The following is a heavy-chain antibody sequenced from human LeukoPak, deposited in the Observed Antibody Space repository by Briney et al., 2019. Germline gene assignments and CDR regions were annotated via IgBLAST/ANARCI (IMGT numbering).Heavy chain of an antibody. J-gene: IGHJ5*02. CDR2: IYYSGST. D-gene: IGHD4-11*01. CDR1: GGSISSGDYY. Sequence: PSQTLSLTCTVSGGSISSGDYYWSWIRQPPGKGLEWIGYIYYSGSTYYNPPLKSRVTISVDTSKNQFSLKLSSVTAADTAVYYCAREYDYRNWFDPWGQGTLVTVSS. V-gene: IGHV4-30-4*01. CDR3: AREYDYRNWFDP.